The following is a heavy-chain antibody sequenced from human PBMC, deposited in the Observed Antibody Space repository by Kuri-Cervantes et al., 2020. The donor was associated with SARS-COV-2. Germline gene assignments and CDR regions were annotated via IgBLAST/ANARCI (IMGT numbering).Heavy chain of an antibody. Sequence: SQTLSLTCAVSGGSSSGYYWSWIRQPPGKGLEWIGEINHSGSTTYNPSLKSRVPISVDTSKNQFSLKLSSVTAADTAVYYRARPAGYYDSSGFYFDYWGQGTLVTVSS. CDR3: ARPAGYYDSSGFYFDY. V-gene: IGHV4-34*01. CDR2: INHSGST. CDR1: GGSSSGYY. J-gene: IGHJ4*02. D-gene: IGHD3-22*01.